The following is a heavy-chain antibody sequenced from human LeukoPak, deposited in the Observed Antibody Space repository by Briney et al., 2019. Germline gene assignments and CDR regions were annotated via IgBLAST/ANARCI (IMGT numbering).Heavy chain of an antibody. J-gene: IGHJ4*02. V-gene: IGHV3-7*01. D-gene: IGHD4-17*01. CDR2: INQDGGKK. CDR3: AREQYGDYFDY. CDR1: TFTFSDYG. Sequence: GGSLRLSCIGSTFTFSDYGMHWVRQAPGKGLEWVANINQDGGKKYYVDSVKGRFTISRDNAKNSLFLQMNSLRAEDTAVYYCAREQYGDYFDYWGQGTLVTVSS.